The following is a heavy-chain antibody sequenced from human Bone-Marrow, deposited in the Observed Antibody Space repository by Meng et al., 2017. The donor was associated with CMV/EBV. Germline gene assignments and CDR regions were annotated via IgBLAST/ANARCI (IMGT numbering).Heavy chain of an antibody. D-gene: IGHD3-3*01. CDR1: GFTVSSNE. CDR2: ISGGST. CDR3: ARELTIFLSPDAFDI. V-gene: IGHV3-38-3*01. J-gene: IGHJ3*02. Sequence: GGSLRLSCAASGFTVSSNEMSWVRQAPGKGLEWVSSISGGSTYYADSRKGRFTISRDNSKNTLYLQMNSLRAEDTAVYYCARELTIFLSPDAFDIWGQGTMVTVSS.